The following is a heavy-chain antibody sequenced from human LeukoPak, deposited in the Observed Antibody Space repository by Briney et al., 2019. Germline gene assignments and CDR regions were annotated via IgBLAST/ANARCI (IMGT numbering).Heavy chain of an antibody. J-gene: IGHJ4*02. CDR1: GFTFGDYA. V-gene: IGHV3-49*04. D-gene: IGHD3-3*01. Sequence: GGSLRLSCITSGFTFGDYAMSWVRQAPGKGLEWVGFIRSKAYGRTTEYAASVKGRFTISTDDSKSIAYLQMNSLRAEDTAVYYCARSPRGDYDFWSGYLIWGQGTLVTVSS. CDR2: IRSKAYGRTT. CDR3: ARSPRGDYDFWSGYLI.